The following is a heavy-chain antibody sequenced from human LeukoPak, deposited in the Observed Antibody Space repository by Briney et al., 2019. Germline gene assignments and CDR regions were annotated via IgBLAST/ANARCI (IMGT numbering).Heavy chain of an antibody. V-gene: IGHV3-64D*06. CDR3: VRGTGY. J-gene: IGHJ4*02. CDR2: SCSNGDNT. Sequence: GLEYVSASCSNGDNTYYADSVKGRFTISRDNSKNTLYLQMSSLRADDTAVYYCVRGTGYWGQGTLVTVSS.